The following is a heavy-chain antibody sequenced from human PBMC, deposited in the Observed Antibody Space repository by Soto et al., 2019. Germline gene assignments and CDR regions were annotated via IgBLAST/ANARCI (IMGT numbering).Heavy chain of an antibody. CDR3: EHLKYPVPYYGMDV. Sequence: GGSLRLSCAASGFTFSSYAMSWVRQAPGKGLEWVSAISGSGGSTYYADSVKGRFTISRDNSKNTLYLQMNSLRAEDTAVYYCEHLKYPVPYYGMDVWGQGTTVTVSS. CDR1: GFTFSSYA. J-gene: IGHJ6*02. D-gene: IGHD6-6*01. CDR2: ISGSGGST. V-gene: IGHV3-23*01.